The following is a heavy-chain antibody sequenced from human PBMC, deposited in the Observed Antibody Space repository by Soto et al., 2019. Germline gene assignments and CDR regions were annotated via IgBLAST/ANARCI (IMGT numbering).Heavy chain of an antibody. CDR3: ARSKWLVRDHFDY. D-gene: IGHD6-19*01. J-gene: IGHJ4*02. Sequence: PSETLSLTWTVSGYSLSSGSYLAWIRQPPGKGLEWIGYIYYSGSTNYNPPPKSRVTISVDTSKNQFSLKLSSVTAADTAVYYCARSKWLVRDHFDYWGQGTLVTVSS. CDR2: IYYSGST. V-gene: IGHV4-61*01. CDR1: GYSLSSGSY.